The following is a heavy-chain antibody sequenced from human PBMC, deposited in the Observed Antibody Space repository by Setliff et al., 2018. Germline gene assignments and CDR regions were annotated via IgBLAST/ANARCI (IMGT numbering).Heavy chain of an antibody. CDR2: IKEDGSET. CDR3: VNSYRGYDDHPDY. CDR1: GFTLRSYW. Sequence: PGGSLRLSCAASGFTLRSYWLSWVRQALGKGLEWVANIKEDGSETYYGGSGKGRFTISRDNAKNSLYLQMNSLRVEDTAVYYCVNSYRGYDDHPDYWGQGTLVTVSS. J-gene: IGHJ4*02. D-gene: IGHD3-16*02. V-gene: IGHV3-7*03.